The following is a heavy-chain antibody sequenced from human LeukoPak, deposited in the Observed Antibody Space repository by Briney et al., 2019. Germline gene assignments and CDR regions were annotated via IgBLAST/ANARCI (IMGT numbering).Heavy chain of an antibody. CDR2: IYTSGST. CDR3: ASKSITIFGGGDYYMDV. Sequence: SETLSLTCTVSGGSISSYYWSWIRQPAGKGLEWIGRIYTSGSTNYNPSLKSRVTMSVETSKNQFSLKLSSVTAADTAVYYCASKSITIFGGGDYYMDVWGKGTTVTVSS. D-gene: IGHD3-3*01. J-gene: IGHJ6*03. V-gene: IGHV4-4*07. CDR1: GGSISSYY.